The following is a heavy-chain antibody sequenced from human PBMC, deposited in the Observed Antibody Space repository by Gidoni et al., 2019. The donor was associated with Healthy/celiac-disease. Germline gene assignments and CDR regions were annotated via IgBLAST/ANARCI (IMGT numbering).Heavy chain of an antibody. CDR1: GVTFSNAW. CDR3: TTDLPYDY. J-gene: IGHJ4*02. V-gene: IGHV3-15*01. Sequence: VQLVASGGGLVKPGGSLRISCEASGVTFSNAWMSWVRQAPGKGLEWVGRIKSKTDGGTTDYAAPVKARFTISRLDSKNTLYLQMNSLKTEDTSVYYCTTDLPYDYWGQGTLVTVSS. CDR2: IKSKTDGGTT.